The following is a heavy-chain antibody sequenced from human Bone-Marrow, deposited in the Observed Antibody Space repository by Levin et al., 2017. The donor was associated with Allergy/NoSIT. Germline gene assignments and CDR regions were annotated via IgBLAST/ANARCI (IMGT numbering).Heavy chain of an antibody. Sequence: ESLKISCSVSDNSISSSDYFWGWVRQAPGKGLEWIGSIYSRADSYYNPTLRSRIRMSVDRSNKQFSLEMKSVTAADTAIYYCARGVRLVGARPESYYFDIWGQGTPVTVAS. CDR1: DNSISSSDYF. CDR2: IYSRADS. J-gene: IGHJ4*02. CDR3: ARGVRLVGARPESYYFDI. V-gene: IGHV4-39*07. D-gene: IGHD3-10*01.